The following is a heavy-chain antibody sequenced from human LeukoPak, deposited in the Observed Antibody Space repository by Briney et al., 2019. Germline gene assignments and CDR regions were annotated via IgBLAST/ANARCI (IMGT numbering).Heavy chain of an antibody. CDR1: GYTFTGYY. J-gene: IGHJ3*01. V-gene: IGHV1-2*02. CDR3: VRDLRTHYYDSSGY. D-gene: IGHD3-22*01. CDR2: INPNSGGT. Sequence: ASVKVSCKASGYTFTGYYMHWVRQAPGQGLEWMGWINPNSGGTNYAQKFQGRVTMTRDTSISTAYMELSRLRSDDTAVYYCVRDLRTHYYDSSGYWGQGTMVTVSS.